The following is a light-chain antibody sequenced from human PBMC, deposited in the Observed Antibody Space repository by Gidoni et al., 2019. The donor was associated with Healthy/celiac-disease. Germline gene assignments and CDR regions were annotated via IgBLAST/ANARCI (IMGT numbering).Light chain of an antibody. CDR1: SSDGGGYNY. CDR3: SSYTSSSTHVV. CDR2: EVS. J-gene: IGLJ2*01. V-gene: IGLV2-14*01. Sequence: QSALTQPASVSGSPGQSITISCTGTSSDGGGYNYVSWYQQHPGKAPKLMIYEVSKRPSGVSNRFSGSKSGNTASLTISGLQAEDEADYYCSSYTSSSTHVVFGGGTKLTVL.